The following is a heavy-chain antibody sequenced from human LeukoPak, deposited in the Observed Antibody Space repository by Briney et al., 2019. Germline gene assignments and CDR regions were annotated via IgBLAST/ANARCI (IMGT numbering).Heavy chain of an antibody. D-gene: IGHD4-17*01. V-gene: IGHV3-7*01. CDR1: GFTFSNYW. CDR3: ARDPSTVTWDY. J-gene: IGHJ4*02. Sequence: GGSLRLSCAASGFTFSNYWMSWVRQAPGKGLEWVANIKEDGSEKYYVDSVKGRFTISRDNAKNSLYLQMNSLRVEDTAVYCCARDPSTVTWDYWGQGNLVTVSS. CDR2: IKEDGSEK.